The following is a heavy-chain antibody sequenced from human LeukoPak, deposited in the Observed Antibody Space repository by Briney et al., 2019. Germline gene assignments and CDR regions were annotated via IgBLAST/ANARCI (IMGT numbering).Heavy chain of an antibody. V-gene: IGHV3-21*01. CDR2: ISSSSTYI. J-gene: IGHJ4*02. Sequence: GGSLRLSCAASGFTFSSYSMNWVRQAPGKGLEWVSSISSSSTYIYYADSVKGRFTISRDNTKNSLYLQMNSLRAEDTAVYYCARARCCSSTSCYGDFDYWGQGTLVTVSS. D-gene: IGHD2-2*01. CDR1: GFTFSSYS. CDR3: ARARCCSSTSCYGDFDY.